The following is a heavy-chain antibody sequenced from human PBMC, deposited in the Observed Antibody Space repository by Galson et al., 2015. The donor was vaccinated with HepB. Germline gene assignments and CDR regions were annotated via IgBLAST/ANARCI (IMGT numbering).Heavy chain of an antibody. V-gene: IGHV3-48*02. CDR3: VRENFYFDS. D-gene: IGHD1-7*01. J-gene: IGHJ4*02. Sequence: SLRLSCAASGFTFSTYSMNWVRQAPGKGLEWVSYISGSSSGIYYADSVKGRFTISRDNAKNSLYLQMDSLRDEDTAVYYCVRENFYFDSWGQGTLVTVSS. CDR1: GFTFSTYS. CDR2: ISGSSSGI.